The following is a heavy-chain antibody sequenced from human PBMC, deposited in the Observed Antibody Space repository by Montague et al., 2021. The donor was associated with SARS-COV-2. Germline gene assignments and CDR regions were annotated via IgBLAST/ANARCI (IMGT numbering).Heavy chain of an antibody. CDR3: TSGREGNYNVMDV. V-gene: IGHV6-1*01. CDR2: TYYRSKWYN. CDR1: GDSVSSNSAT. J-gene: IGHJ6*02. D-gene: IGHD1-1*01. Sequence: CAISGDSVSSNSATWNWVRPSPSRGLEWLGRTYYRSKWYNDYAVSVRGRVTINPDTSKNQFSLQLNPVTPEDTAIYYCTSGREGNYNVMDVWGQGTTVTVSS.